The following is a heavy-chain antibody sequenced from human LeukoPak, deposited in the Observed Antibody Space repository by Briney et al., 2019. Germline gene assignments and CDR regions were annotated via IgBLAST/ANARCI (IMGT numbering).Heavy chain of an antibody. CDR2: INPDGSWT. D-gene: IGHD2-21*02. Sequence: PGGSLRLSCAASGFTFNSYWMVWFRQAPGKGLVWVSCINPDGSWTLHADSVKGRFTISRDYAKNTLYLQMNSLRVEDTAMYYCARYEQRLGVTTSDPWGQGALVTVSS. CDR1: GFTFNSYW. CDR3: ARYEQRLGVTTSDP. J-gene: IGHJ5*02. V-gene: IGHV3-74*01.